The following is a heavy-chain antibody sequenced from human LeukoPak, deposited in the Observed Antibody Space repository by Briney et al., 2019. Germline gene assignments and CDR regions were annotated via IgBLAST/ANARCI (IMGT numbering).Heavy chain of an antibody. V-gene: IGHV3-23*01. D-gene: IGHD7-27*01. CDR1: GFTFSSYA. CDR2: ISGSGGST. CDR3: AKDGGLWVSAHWGDS. J-gene: IGHJ4*02. Sequence: GGSLRLSCAASGFTFSSYAMSWVRQAPGKGLEWVSAISGSGGSTYYADSVKGRFTISRDNSKSTLYLQMNSLRAEDTAVYYCAKDGGLWVSAHWGDSWGRGTLVTVSS.